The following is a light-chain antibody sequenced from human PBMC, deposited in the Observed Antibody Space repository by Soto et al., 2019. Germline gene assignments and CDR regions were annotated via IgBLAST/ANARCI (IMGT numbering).Light chain of an antibody. V-gene: IGKV3-20*01. J-gene: IGKJ1*01. CDR3: QQYGSSLSWT. CDR1: QSVSSNY. Sequence: EIVLTQSPGTLSLSPGERATLSCRASQSVSSNYLVWYQQNPGQAPRLLIYGTSIRATGTPDRFSGSGSGTDFTLTISRLEPEDFAVYYCQQYGSSLSWTFGQGTKVDIK. CDR2: GTS.